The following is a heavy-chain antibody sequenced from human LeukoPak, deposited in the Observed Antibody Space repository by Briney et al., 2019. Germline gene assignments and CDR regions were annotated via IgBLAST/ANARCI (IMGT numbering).Heavy chain of an antibody. CDR3: ARADPYYYGSGSYYNAEYFQH. Sequence: SVKVSYKASGGTFSSYAISWVRQAPGQGLEWMGGIIPIFDTANYAQKFQGRVTITADESTSTAYMELSSLRSEDTAVYYCARADPYYYGSGSYYNAEYFQHWGQGTLVTVSS. CDR1: GGTFSSYA. V-gene: IGHV1-69*13. J-gene: IGHJ1*01. D-gene: IGHD3-10*01. CDR2: IIPIFDTA.